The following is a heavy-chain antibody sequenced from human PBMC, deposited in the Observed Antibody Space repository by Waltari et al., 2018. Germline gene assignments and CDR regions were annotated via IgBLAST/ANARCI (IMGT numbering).Heavy chain of an antibody. D-gene: IGHD3-10*01. J-gene: IGHJ6*02. V-gene: IGHV3-21*02. CDR2: ISSGTTYI. CDR3: ARGTGTIFRRVPPASYYYGMDV. Sequence: EVQLVESGGGLVKPGGSLRLSCAASGFGFSSYTMNWVRQAPGTGLVCVASISSGTTYIDYADSVKGRFTIFRDNAKTSLYLQMNSLSAEDTAVYYCARGTGTIFRRVPPASYYYGMDVWGQGTTVTVSS. CDR1: GFGFSSYT.